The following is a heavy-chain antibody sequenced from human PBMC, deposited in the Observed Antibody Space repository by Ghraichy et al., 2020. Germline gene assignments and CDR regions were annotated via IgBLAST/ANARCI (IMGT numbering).Heavy chain of an antibody. CDR3: ARELEHSSGLYFDY. CDR1: RANVSTPV. D-gene: IGHD6-19*01. J-gene: IGHJ4*02. V-gene: IGHV1-69*13. Sequence: SVKVSCKGCRANVSTPVTSWLRLARGQRHEWMGGIIPIYGTANYAQKFQGRVTITADESTSTASMELSSLRSEDTAVYYCARELEHSSGLYFDYWGLVTLVTVSS. CDR2: IIPIYGTA.